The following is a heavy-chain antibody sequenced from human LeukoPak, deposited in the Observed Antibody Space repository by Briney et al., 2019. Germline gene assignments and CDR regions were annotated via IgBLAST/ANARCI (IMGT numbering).Heavy chain of an antibody. D-gene: IGHD3-3*01. J-gene: IGHJ4*02. CDR3: AKGLGFWSGYYTPFDY. Sequence: GGSLRLSCAASGFTFSSYAMSWVRQTPGKGLEWVSGISASGGSTYHADSVKGRFTISRDNSINTLNLQINNLGSEDTAIYYGAKGLGFWSGYYTPFDYWGQGYSVTVSS. V-gene: IGHV3-23*01. CDR1: GFTFSSYA. CDR2: ISASGGST.